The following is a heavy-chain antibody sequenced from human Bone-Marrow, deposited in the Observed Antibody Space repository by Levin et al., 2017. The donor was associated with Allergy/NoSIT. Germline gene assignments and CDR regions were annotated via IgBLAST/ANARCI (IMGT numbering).Heavy chain of an antibody. J-gene: IGHJ4*02. CDR3: AKDSFEYQLASPTDIFDY. V-gene: IGHV3-23*01. D-gene: IGHD2-2*01. CDR1: GFTFSSYA. CDR2: ISGSGGST. Sequence: AGGSLRLSCAASGFTFSSYAMSWVRQAPGKGLEWVSAISGSGGSTYYADSVKGRFTISRDNSKNTLYLQMNSLRAEDTAVYYCAKDSFEYQLASPTDIFDYWGQGTLVTVSS.